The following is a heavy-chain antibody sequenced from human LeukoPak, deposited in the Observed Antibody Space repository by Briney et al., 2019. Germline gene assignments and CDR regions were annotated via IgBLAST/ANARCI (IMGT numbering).Heavy chain of an antibody. V-gene: IGHV3-23*01. Sequence: GGSLRLSCAASGFTFSSYAMSWVRQAPGKGLEWVSTIDKSGGSTYYAAPVKGRFTISRDNAKNTLYLQMNSLRAEDTAVYYCAREYYDFWSGYSSGYYGMDVWGQGTTVTVSS. D-gene: IGHD3-3*01. J-gene: IGHJ6*02. CDR1: GFTFSSYA. CDR3: AREYYDFWSGYSSGYYGMDV. CDR2: IDKSGGST.